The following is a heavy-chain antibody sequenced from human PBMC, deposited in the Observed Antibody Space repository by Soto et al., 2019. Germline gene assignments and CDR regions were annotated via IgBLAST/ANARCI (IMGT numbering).Heavy chain of an antibody. Sequence: SETLSLTCSVSGASITSYYWSWIRQSAGEGLQWIGRVYARGATNFNPSLKSRVAISGDTSKNQFSLKLTSVTAADTAVYYCARSSGDDFFYYGMDVWGHGTTVTVSS. V-gene: IGHV4-59*10. CDR3: ARSSGDDFFYYGMDV. CDR1: GASITSYY. CDR2: VYARGAT. J-gene: IGHJ6*02. D-gene: IGHD4-17*01.